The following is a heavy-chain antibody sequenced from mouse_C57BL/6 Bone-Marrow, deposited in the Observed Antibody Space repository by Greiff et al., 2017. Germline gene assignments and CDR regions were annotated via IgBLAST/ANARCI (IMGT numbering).Heavy chain of an antibody. V-gene: IGHV1-52*01. D-gene: IGHD2-4*01. CDR3: ARWGGLRRSYYYSMDY. CDR1: GYTFTSYW. Sequence: QVQLQQPGAELVRPGSSVKLSCKASGYTFTSYWMHWVKQRPIQGLEWIGNIDPSDSETHYNQKFKDKATLTVDKSSSTAYMQLSSLTSEVSAVYYCARWGGLRRSYYYSMDYWGQGTSVTVSS. CDR2: IDPSDSET. J-gene: IGHJ4*01.